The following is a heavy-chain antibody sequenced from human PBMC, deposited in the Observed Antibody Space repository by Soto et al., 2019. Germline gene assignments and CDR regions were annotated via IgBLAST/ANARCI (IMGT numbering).Heavy chain of an antibody. CDR1: GGTFSRYA. J-gene: IGHJ4*02. V-gene: IGHV1-69*17. CDR3: ARMKLARLDL. CDR2: IIPNMPLT. Sequence: QVQLVQSGAEVKKPGSSVKVSCKASGGTFSRYAISWVRQAPGQGLEWMGGIIPNMPLTNYAQSFQGRVTITAETSTSTSYLELTSLTSEDTAVYYCARMKLARLDLWGQGTLVTVSS.